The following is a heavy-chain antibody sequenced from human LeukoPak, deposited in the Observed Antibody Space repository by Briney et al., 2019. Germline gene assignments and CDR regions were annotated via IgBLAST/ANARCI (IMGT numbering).Heavy chain of an antibody. J-gene: IGHJ5*02. CDR1: GDIFSSNSAA. Sequence: SQTLSLTCAISGDIFSSNSAAWNWIRQSPSRGLEWLGRTYYRSNFYNDYAVSVKSRITINPDTSKNQFSLQLNSVTPEDTAVYYCARGVAGPGLNWFNPWGQGTLVTVSS. CDR3: ARGVAGPGLNWFNP. V-gene: IGHV6-1*01. D-gene: IGHD6-19*01. CDR2: TYYRSNFYN.